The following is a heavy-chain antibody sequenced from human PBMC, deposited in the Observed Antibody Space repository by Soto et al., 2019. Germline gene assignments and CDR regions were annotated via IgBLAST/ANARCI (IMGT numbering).Heavy chain of an antibody. CDR3: VKGHSHSYYYFDY. Sequence: PGGFLRLSCAASGFTFSFCGRNWVRQAPGKGLEWVSSTRGSGGDTYYADSVRGRFTISRDNSKNTLYLQMNSLRVEDTAVYYCVKGHSHSYYYFDYWGQGTLVTVPS. J-gene: IGHJ4*02. CDR2: TRGSGGDT. V-gene: IGHV3-23*01. CDR1: GFTFSFCG. D-gene: IGHD1-26*01.